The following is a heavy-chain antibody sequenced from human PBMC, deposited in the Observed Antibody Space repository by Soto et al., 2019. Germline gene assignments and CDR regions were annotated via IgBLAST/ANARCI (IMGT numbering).Heavy chain of an antibody. CDR3: ARGWNIVAAVTNNWFDP. CDR2: INPNSGDT. D-gene: IGHD1-26*01. CDR1: GYTFTGYY. Sequence: ASVKVSCKASGYTFTGYYMHWVRQAPGQGLEWMGWINPNSGDTNYAQKFQGRVTMSGDTSIITAYMELSRLRYDDTAVYYSARGWNIVAAVTNNWFDPWGQGTLVTVSS. V-gene: IGHV1-2*02. J-gene: IGHJ5*02.